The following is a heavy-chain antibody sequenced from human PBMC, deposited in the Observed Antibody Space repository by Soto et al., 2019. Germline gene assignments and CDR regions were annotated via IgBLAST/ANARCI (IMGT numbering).Heavy chain of an antibody. J-gene: IGHJ4*02. V-gene: IGHV4-34*01. CDR3: ASKSSSSWFFDY. Sequence: PSETLSLTCAVYGGSLSGYYWSWIRQPPGKGLEWIGEIQHSGSTNYNPSLKSRVTISVDTSKNQFSLKLSSVTAADTAVYYCASKSSSSWFFDYWGQGTLVTVSS. D-gene: IGHD6-13*01. CDR2: IQHSGST. CDR1: GGSLSGYY.